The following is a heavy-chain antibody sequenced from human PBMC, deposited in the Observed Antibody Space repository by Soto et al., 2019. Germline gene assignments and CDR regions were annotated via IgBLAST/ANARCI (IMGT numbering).Heavy chain of an antibody. D-gene: IGHD3-22*01. CDR1: GYTFSKFG. CDR3: ARVTMILRVANLGRYFAC. V-gene: IGHV1-18*01. J-gene: IGHJ4*02. CDR2: ISPSNGQT. Sequence: ASVKVSCEASGYTFSKFGLSWVRQAPGQGLEWMGWISPSNGQTIYAQNFHGRVTMTTDTSTATAHMELRSLISDDTAGYYCARVTMILRVANLGRYFACWGQGGRVTVSS.